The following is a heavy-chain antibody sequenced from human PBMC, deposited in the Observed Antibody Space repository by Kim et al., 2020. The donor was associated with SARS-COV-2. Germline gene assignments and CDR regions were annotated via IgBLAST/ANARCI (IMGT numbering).Heavy chain of an antibody. CDR2: LIPSTGT. J-gene: IGHJ6*03. Sequence: SVKVSCKTIGGSFSDYAINWVRHAPGRGLQWMGSLIPSTGTNYAQRFRGRVTLTADESTTTFYMELDSLTSEDTAVYYCARPRYDIWSHYYDLDIWGQGTTVTV. CDR1: GGSFSDYA. V-gene: IGHV1-69*11. CDR3: ARPRYDIWSHYYDLDI. D-gene: IGHD3-16*01.